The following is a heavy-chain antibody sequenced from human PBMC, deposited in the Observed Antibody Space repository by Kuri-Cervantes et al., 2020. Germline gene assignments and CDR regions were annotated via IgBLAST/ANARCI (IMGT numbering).Heavy chain of an antibody. CDR3: ADDYVWGSYLQN. J-gene: IGHJ1*01. D-gene: IGHD3-16*02. CDR1: GFTFSSYW. CDR2: INHSGST. V-gene: IGHV4-34*08. Sequence: SQTLSLTCAASGFTFSSYWMSWVRQPPGKGLEWIGEINHSGSTNYNPALKSRVSISVDTSKNQFSLKLSSVTAADTAVYYCADDYVWGSYLQNWGQGTLVTVSS.